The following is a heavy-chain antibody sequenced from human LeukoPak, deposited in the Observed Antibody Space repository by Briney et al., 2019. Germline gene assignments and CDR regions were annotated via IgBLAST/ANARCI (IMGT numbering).Heavy chain of an antibody. CDR2: MNPNIGNT. Sequence: ASVKVSCKSSGYSFTSYDINLVRQATGQGLEWMGWMNPNIGNTGYAYKVQVKGSMIRNTYITTAYMDLSMLRSEDTAVDYCDRGLSQSSSWYGEFDYRGQGTLVTVSS. J-gene: IGHJ4*02. V-gene: IGHV1-8*01. D-gene: IGHD6-13*01. CDR1: GYSFTSYD. CDR3: DRGLSQSSSWYGEFDY.